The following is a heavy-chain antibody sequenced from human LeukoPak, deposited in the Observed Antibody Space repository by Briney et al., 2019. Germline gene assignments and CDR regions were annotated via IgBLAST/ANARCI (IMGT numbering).Heavy chain of an antibody. J-gene: IGHJ4*02. CDR1: GFTFSSYS. CDR2: ISSSSSYI. Sequence: GESLRLSCAASGFTFSSYSMNWVRQAPGKGLEWVSSISSSSSYIYYADSVKGRFTISRDNAKNSLYLQMNSLRAEDTAVYYCARERGTYDSSGYYLDYWGQGTLVTVSS. D-gene: IGHD3-22*01. V-gene: IGHV3-21*01. CDR3: ARERGTYDSSGYYLDY.